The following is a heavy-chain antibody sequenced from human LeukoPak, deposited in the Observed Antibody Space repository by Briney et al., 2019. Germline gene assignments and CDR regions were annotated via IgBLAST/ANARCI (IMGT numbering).Heavy chain of an antibody. J-gene: IGHJ4*02. V-gene: IGHV3-21*04. CDR2: ISSSSSYI. CDR3: ARGGYSGYPGDY. D-gene: IGHD5-12*01. CDR1: GFTFSSYS. Sequence: GGSLRLSCAASGFTFSSYSMNWVRQAPGKGLEWVSSISSSSSYIYYADSVKGRFTISRDNAKNSLYLQMNSLRSEDTAVYYCARGGYSGYPGDYWGQGTLVTVSS.